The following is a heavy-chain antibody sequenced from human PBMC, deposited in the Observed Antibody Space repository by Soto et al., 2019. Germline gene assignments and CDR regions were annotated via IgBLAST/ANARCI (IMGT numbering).Heavy chain of an antibody. Sequence: SETLSLTCTVSGGSISSSSYFWGWIRQPPGQGLEWFGNIYYSASTYYNPSLQSRVTVAVYTHKNPVSLNLCTVTAADTAVYYCARHPSSFWFNPWGQGTLVTVAS. V-gene: IGHV4-39*01. D-gene: IGHD2-15*01. CDR2: IYYSAST. CDR3: ARHPSSFWFNP. CDR1: GGSISSSSYF. J-gene: IGHJ5*02.